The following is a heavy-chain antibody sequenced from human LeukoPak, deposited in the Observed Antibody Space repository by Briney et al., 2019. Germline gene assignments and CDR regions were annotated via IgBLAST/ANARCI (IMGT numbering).Heavy chain of an antibody. D-gene: IGHD3-22*01. Sequence: SGGSLRLSCAASGFTFSSYGMHWVRQAPGKGLEWVAVISYDGSNKYYADSVKGRFTISRDNSKNTLYLQMNSLRAEDTAVYYRAKPSSGYDSSGYYPYWGQGTLVTVSS. J-gene: IGHJ4*02. V-gene: IGHV3-30*18. CDR3: AKPSSGYDSSGYYPY. CDR1: GFTFSSYG. CDR2: ISYDGSNK.